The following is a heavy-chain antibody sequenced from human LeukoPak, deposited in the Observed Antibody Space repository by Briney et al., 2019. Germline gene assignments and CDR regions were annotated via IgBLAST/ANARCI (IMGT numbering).Heavy chain of an antibody. J-gene: IGHJ4*02. CDR1: GGSISSSSYY. V-gene: IGHV4-39*01. CDR3: ARRLAYSSNSWMQN. CDR2: IYYSGST. D-gene: IGHD2-2*01. Sequence: KASETLSLTCTGSGGSISSSSYYWGWIRQPPGKGLEWIGSIYYSGSTYYNPSLKSRVTISVDTSKNQFSLKLSSVTAADTAVYYCARRLAYSSNSWMQNWGQGTLVTVSS.